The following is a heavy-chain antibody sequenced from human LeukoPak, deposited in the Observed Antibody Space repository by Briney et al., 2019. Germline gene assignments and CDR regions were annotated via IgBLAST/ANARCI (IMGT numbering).Heavy chain of an antibody. CDR2: IKQDGSEK. Sequence: GGSLRLSCAASGFTFSRYWMSWVRQAPGKGLEWVANIKQDGSEKYYVDSVKGRFTISRDNAKNSLYLQMNSLRAEDTAVYYCARNPGIAAAGTREYYYYMDVWGKRTTVTVSS. CDR1: GFTFSRYW. CDR3: ARNPGIAAAGTREYYYYMDV. V-gene: IGHV3-7*01. J-gene: IGHJ6*03. D-gene: IGHD6-13*01.